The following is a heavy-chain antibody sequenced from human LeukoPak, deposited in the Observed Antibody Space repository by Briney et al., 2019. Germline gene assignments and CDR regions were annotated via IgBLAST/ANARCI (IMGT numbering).Heavy chain of an antibody. CDR3: ATAVASSSGWYADY. CDR2: IWYDGSNK. V-gene: IGHV3-33*01. CDR1: GFTFRSYG. D-gene: IGHD6-19*01. Sequence: GGSLRLSCAASGFTFRSYGMHWVRQAPGKGLEWVAVIWYDGSNKYYADSVKGRFTVSRDNSKNTLYLQMNSLRAEDTAMYYCATAVASSSGWYADYWGQGTLVTVSS. J-gene: IGHJ4*02.